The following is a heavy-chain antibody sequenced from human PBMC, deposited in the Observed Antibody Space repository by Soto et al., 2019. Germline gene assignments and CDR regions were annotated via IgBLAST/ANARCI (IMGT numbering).Heavy chain of an antibody. CDR3: ARGAEIAARQVDY. CDR2: ISSSGSTI. J-gene: IGHJ4*02. Sequence: QVQLVESGGGLVKPGGALRLSRAASGFTISAYYMSWIRQAPGKGLEWVSYISSSGSTIYYADSVKGRFTISRDNAKNSLHLQMNSLRAEDTAVYYCARGAEIAARQVDYWGQGTLVTVSS. D-gene: IGHD6-6*01. V-gene: IGHV3-11*01. CDR1: GFTISAYY.